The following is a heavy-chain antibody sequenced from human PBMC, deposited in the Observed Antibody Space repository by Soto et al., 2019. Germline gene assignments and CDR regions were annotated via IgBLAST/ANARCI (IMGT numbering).Heavy chain of an antibody. D-gene: IGHD3-9*01. V-gene: IGHV1-18*01. CDR1: GYTFTSYG. Sequence: APVKVSCKASGYTFTSYGISWGQKAPGQRLEWMGWISAYNGNTNYAQKLQGRVTMTTDTSTSTAYMELRSLRSDDTAVYYCARGYNYDILTGYPPPGAFDIWGQGTMVTVSS. CDR2: ISAYNGNT. J-gene: IGHJ3*02. CDR3: ARGYNYDILTGYPPPGAFDI.